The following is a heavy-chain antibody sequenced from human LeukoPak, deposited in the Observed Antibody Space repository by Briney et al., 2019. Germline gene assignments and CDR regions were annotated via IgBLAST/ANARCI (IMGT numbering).Heavy chain of an antibody. CDR1: GGTFSSYA. CDR3: ARGRITIFGVVSAVWFDP. D-gene: IGHD3-3*01. Sequence: GASVKVSCKASGGTFSSYAISWVRQAPGQGLEWMGGIIPIFGTANYAQKFQGRVTITTDESTSTAYMELSSLRSEDTAVYYCARGRITIFGVVSAVWFDPWGQGTLATVSS. J-gene: IGHJ5*02. CDR2: IIPIFGTA. V-gene: IGHV1-69*05.